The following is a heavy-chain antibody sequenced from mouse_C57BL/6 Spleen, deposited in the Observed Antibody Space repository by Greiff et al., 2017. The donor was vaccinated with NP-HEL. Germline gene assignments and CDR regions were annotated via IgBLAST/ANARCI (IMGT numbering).Heavy chain of an antibody. D-gene: IGHD1-1*01. CDR3: AREFNYYGSSYAMDY. CDR1: GYAFSSYW. Sequence: QVQLQQSGAELVKPGASVKISCKASGYAFSSYWLNWVKQRPGKGLEWIGQIYPGDGDTNYNGKFKGKATLTADKSSSTAYMQLSSLTSEDSAVYFCAREFNYYGSSYAMDYWGQGASVTVSS. J-gene: IGHJ4*01. CDR2: IYPGDGDT. V-gene: IGHV1-80*01.